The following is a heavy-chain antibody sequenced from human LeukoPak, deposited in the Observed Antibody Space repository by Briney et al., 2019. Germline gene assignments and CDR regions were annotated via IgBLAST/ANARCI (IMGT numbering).Heavy chain of an antibody. J-gene: IGHJ5*02. Sequence: PSETLSLTCTVSGGSISRHYWSWIRQPPGKGLEWIGYIYYSGSTNYNPSLKSRVTISVDTSKNQFSLKLSSVTAADTAVYYCASATVTTWYHWFDPWGQGTLVTVSS. CDR2: IYYSGST. V-gene: IGHV4-59*11. D-gene: IGHD4-11*01. CDR1: GGSISRHY. CDR3: ASATVTTWYHWFDP.